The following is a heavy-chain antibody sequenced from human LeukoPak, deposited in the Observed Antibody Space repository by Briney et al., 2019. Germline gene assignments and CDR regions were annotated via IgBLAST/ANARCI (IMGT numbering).Heavy chain of an antibody. V-gene: IGHV4-61*01. CDR3: ARGHSSGWRMGIDY. D-gene: IGHD6-19*01. Sequence: SETLSLTCTVSGGSISSSSYYWSWIRQPPGKGLEWIGYIYYSGSTNYNPSLKSRVTISVDTSKNQFSLKLSSVTAADTAVYYCARGHSSGWRMGIDYWGQGTLVTVSS. CDR2: IYYSGST. CDR1: GGSISSSSYY. J-gene: IGHJ4*02.